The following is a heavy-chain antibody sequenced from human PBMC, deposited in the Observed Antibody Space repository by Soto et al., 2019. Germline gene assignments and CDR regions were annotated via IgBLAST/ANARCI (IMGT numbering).Heavy chain of an antibody. Sequence: LSLSCAASGFTFSSYAMSWIRQAPGKGLEWVSAISGSGGSTYYADSVKGRFTISRDNSKNTLYLQMNSLRAEDTAVYYCAKDGEQWLDRPYFDYWGQGTLVTVSS. V-gene: IGHV3-23*01. D-gene: IGHD6-19*01. CDR2: ISGSGGST. CDR3: AKDGEQWLDRPYFDY. J-gene: IGHJ4*02. CDR1: GFTFSSYA.